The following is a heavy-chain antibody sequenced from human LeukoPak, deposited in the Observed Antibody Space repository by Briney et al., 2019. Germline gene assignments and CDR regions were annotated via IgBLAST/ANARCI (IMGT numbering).Heavy chain of an antibody. J-gene: IGHJ3*02. Sequence: PSETLSLTCTVSGGSISSYYWSWIRQPPGKGLEWIGYIYYSGSTNYNPSLKSRVTISVDTSKNQFSLKLSSVTAADTAVYYCARGRDYGDAFDIWGQGTMVTVSS. CDR3: ARGRDYGDAFDI. V-gene: IGHV4-59*12. CDR1: GGSISSYY. D-gene: IGHD4-17*01. CDR2: IYYSGST.